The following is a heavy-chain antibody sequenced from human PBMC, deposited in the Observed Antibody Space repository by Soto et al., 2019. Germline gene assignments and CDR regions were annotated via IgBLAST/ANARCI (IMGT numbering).Heavy chain of an antibody. CDR2: ISGSGGST. V-gene: IGHV3-23*01. CDR1: GFTFSSYA. J-gene: IGHJ5*02. Sequence: GGSLRLSCAASGFTFSSYAMSWVRQAPGKGLEWVSAISGSGGSTYYEDSVKSRFTISRNNSKNTLYLQMNSLRAVDTAVYYCAKEGAPPRGWFGPWGQGTLVTVSS. D-gene: IGHD3-10*01. CDR3: AKEGAPPRGWFGP.